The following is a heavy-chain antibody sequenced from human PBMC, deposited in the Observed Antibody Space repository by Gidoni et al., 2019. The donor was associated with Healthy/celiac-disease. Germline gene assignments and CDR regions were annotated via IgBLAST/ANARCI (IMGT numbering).Heavy chain of an antibody. V-gene: IGHV4-34*01. J-gene: IGHJ4*02. D-gene: IGHD2-15*01. Sequence: QVQLQQWGAGLLKPSETLSLTCAVYGGSFSGYYWSWIRQPPGKGLEWIGEINHSGSTNYNPSLKSRVTISVDTSKNQFSLKLSSVTAADTAVYYCARGGYCSGGSCLPGVFDYWGQGTLVTVSS. CDR3: ARGGYCSGGSCLPGVFDY. CDR1: GGSFSGYY. CDR2: INHSGST.